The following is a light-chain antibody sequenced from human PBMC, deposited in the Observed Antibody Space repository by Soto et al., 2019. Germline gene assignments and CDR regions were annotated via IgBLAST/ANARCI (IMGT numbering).Light chain of an antibody. Sequence: QSVLAQPASVSGSPGQSITISCTGTSSDVGNFRLVSWYQLHPGKAPKLMVFEVTNRPSGVSYRFSGSKSGNTASLTISGLQAEDEADYFCSSYSISTAYLFGTGTKVTVL. CDR1: SSDVGNFRL. CDR2: EVT. V-gene: IGLV2-14*02. CDR3: SSYSISTAYL. J-gene: IGLJ1*01.